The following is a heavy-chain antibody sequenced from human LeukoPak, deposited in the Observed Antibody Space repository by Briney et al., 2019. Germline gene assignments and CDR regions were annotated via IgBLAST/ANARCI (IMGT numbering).Heavy chain of an antibody. J-gene: IGHJ6*03. CDR1: GGSISTSDRY. CDR3: ARHQEAMVRGVLYYMDV. Sequence: SETLSLTCTVSGGSISTSDRYWGWIRQPPGKGLEWIGSIYYSGITYRNPSLKSRVTISVDTSKNQFSLRLSSVTAADTAVYYCARHQEAMVRGVLYYMDVWGKGTTVTISS. D-gene: IGHD3-10*01. CDR2: IYYSGIT. V-gene: IGHV4-39*01.